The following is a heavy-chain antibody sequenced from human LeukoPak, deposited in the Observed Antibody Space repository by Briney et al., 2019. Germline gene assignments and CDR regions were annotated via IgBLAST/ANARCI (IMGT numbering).Heavy chain of an antibody. J-gene: IGHJ6*03. CDR1: GGDLSRYG. CDR3: ARDRIPAAHSYSYFYMDV. D-gene: IGHD6-13*01. Sequence: SVKVSCKASGGDLSRYGISWVRLAPGQGLEWMGGIIPIFGTKNYAQRFQGRVTITTDESTSAVYMELSSLRSEDTAVYYCARDRIPAAHSYSYFYMDVWGKGTTVTAS. V-gene: IGHV1-69*05. CDR2: IIPIFGTK.